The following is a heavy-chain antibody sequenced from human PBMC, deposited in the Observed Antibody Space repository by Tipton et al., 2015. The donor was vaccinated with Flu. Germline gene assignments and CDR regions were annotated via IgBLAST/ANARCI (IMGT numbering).Heavy chain of an antibody. Sequence: TLSLTCSVSGYSIRSAYYWGWVRRPPGKGLEWIGTIYHSGTTYYNPSLKSRLTISVDTSKNQFSLRLNSVTAADTAVYYCARSLGPMNWFDPWGPGILVTVSS. CDR3: ARSLGPMNWFDP. J-gene: IGHJ5*02. V-gene: IGHV4-38-2*01. D-gene: IGHD7-27*01. CDR1: GYSIRSAYY. CDR2: IYHSGTT.